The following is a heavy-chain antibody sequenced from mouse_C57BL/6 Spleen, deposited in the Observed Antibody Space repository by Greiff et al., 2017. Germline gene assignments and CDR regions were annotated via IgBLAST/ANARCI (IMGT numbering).Heavy chain of an antibody. J-gene: IGHJ1*03. V-gene: IGHV1-22*01. Sequence: DVQLQESGPELVKPGASVKMSCKASGYTFTDYNMHWVKQSHGKSLEWIGYINPNNGGTSYNQKFKGKATLTVNKSSSTAYMELRSLTSEDSAVYYCATDGYYRYFDVWGTGTTVTVSS. D-gene: IGHD2-3*01. CDR3: ATDGYYRYFDV. CDR2: INPNNGGT. CDR1: GYTFTDYN.